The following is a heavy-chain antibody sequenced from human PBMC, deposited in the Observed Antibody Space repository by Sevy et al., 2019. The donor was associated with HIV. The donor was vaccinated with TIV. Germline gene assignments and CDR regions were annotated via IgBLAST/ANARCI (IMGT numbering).Heavy chain of an antibody. Sequence: SETLSLTCAVYGGSFSGYYWSWIRQPPGKGLEWIGEINHSGSTNYNPSLKSRVTISVDTSKNQFSLKLSSVTAADTAVYYCARGPPSLPYCSSASCYLDYRGQGTLVTVSS. V-gene: IGHV4-34*01. CDR3: ARGPPSLPYCSSASCYLDY. CDR1: GGSFSGYY. CDR2: INHSGST. D-gene: IGHD2-2*01. J-gene: IGHJ4*02.